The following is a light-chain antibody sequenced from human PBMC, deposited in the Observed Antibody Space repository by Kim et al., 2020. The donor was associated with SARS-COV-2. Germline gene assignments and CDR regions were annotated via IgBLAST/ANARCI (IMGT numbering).Light chain of an antibody. J-gene: IGKJ1*01. Sequence: ASVGDRVTITCRASQSISSYLNWDQQKPGKAPKLLIYAASSLQSGVPSRFSGSGSGTDLTLTISSLQPEDFATYYCQQSYSTPRTFGQGTKVDIK. V-gene: IGKV1-39*01. CDR2: AAS. CDR3: QQSYSTPRT. CDR1: QSISSY.